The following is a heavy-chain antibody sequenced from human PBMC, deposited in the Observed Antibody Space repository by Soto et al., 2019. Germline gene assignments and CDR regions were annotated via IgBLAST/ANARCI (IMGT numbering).Heavy chain of an antibody. CDR2: IYSGETT. J-gene: IGHJ4*02. V-gene: IGHV3-53*01. CDR3: TRDGRGLGRLSLFEY. CDR1: GFNVNSDY. D-gene: IGHD2-21*02. Sequence: GGSVRLYCAASGFNVNSDYMNWVRQTPGKGLEWVASIYSGETTYYADSVRGRFTISSDKSKNTLYFQLSSLRIEDTAVYYCTRDGRGLGRLSLFEYWGQGVLVTVSS.